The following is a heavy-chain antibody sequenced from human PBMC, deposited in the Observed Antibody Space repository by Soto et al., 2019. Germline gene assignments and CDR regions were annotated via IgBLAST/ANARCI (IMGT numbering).Heavy chain of an antibody. J-gene: IGHJ4*02. D-gene: IGHD2-2*01. CDR1: GDSVSSNSAA. CDR3: ARVKCGSSSSSTSCYTLFDY. V-gene: IGHV6-1*01. CDR2: TYYRSKWYN. Sequence: PSQTLSLTCAISGDSVSSNSAAWNWIRQSPSRGLEWLGRTYYRSKWYNDYAVSVKSRITINPDTSKNQFSLQLNSVTPEDTAVYYCARVKCGSSSSSTSCYTLFDYWGQGTLVTVSS.